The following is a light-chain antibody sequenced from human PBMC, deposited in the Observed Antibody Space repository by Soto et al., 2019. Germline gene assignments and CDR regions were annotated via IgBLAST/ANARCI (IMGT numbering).Light chain of an antibody. V-gene: IGKV3-20*01. CDR2: GVS. Sequence: EIVLTQSPGTLSLSPGERATLSCRASQSISSSFLAWYQQRPGQAPRLLIHGVSSKAAGIPDRFSGSGSGTDFTLTINRLEPEDFALYYCQQYGSSPWTFGQGTKVDIK. CDR3: QQYGSSPWT. J-gene: IGKJ1*01. CDR1: QSISSSF.